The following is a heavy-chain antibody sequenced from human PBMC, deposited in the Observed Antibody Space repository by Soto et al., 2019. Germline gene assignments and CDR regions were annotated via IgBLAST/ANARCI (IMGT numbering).Heavy chain of an antibody. Sequence: SETLSLTCTVSGGSISGYYWSWARQPAGKGLEWVGRIYSDGTTNYSPSLKGRVTMSLDTSKDQFSLHLNSVTAADTAVYYCSRVGCSNSKCYTRGMDVWGQGTTVTVSS. CDR1: GGSISGYY. V-gene: IGHV4-4*07. CDR3: SRVGCSNSKCYTRGMDV. D-gene: IGHD2-2*01. J-gene: IGHJ6*02. CDR2: IYSDGTT.